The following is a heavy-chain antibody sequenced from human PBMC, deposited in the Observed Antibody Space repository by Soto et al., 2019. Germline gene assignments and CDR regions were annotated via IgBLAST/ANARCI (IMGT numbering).Heavy chain of an antibody. CDR1: GFTFSSNA. J-gene: IGHJ4*02. V-gene: IGHV3-23*01. D-gene: IGHD3-16*01. Sequence: EVQLLESGGGLVQPGGSLRLSCAASGFTFSSNAMSWVRQAPGKGLEWVSSISGSSITYYPDSVKGRFTISRDNSKNTLYLQMNSLRAEDTAVYYCAKDTIITFKWGQGTLVTVSS. CDR3: AKDTIITFK. CDR2: ISGSSIT.